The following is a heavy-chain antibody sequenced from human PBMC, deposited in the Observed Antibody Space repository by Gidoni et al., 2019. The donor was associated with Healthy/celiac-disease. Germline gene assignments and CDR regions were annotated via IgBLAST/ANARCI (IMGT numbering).Heavy chain of an antibody. J-gene: IGHJ5*02. Sequence: EVQLLESGGGLVQPGGSLRLSCAASGFTFSSYAMSWVRQAPGKGLEWVSAISGSGGSTYSADSVKGRFTISRDNSKNTLYLQMNSLRAEDTAVYYCAKYRRWPGWFDPWGQGTLVTVSS. D-gene: IGHD4-17*01. CDR1: GFTFSSYA. CDR3: AKYRRWPGWFDP. CDR2: ISGSGGST. V-gene: IGHV3-23*01.